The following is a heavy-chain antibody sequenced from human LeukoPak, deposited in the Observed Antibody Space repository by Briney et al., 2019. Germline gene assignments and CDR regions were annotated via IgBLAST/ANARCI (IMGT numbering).Heavy chain of an antibody. CDR3: ARLDCLSDECYNY. CDR1: GNSITSDF. D-gene: IGHD2-21*01. CDR2: INSSRGS. Sequence: SETLSLTCIVSGNSITSDFWSWIRQSPGKGLEWIGYINSSRGSEYDPSLKSRVTISVDRSRKRVSLKMRSVTAADTAVYYCARLDCLSDECYNYWAVGALVTVSS. J-gene: IGHJ4*02. V-gene: IGHV4-59*08.